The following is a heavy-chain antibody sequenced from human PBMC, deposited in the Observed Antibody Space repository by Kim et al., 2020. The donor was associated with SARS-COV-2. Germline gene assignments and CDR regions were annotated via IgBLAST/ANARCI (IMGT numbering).Heavy chain of an antibody. J-gene: IGHJ3*02. CDR1: GFTFSSYW. V-gene: IGHV3-74*01. Sequence: GGSLRLSCAASGFTFSSYWMHWVRQAPGKGLVWVSRINSDGSSTSYADSVKGRFTISRDNAKNTLYLQMNSLRAEDTAVYYCARNDIVVVPAAKGAFDIWGQGTMVTVSS. D-gene: IGHD2-2*01. CDR3: ARNDIVVVPAAKGAFDI. CDR2: INSDGSST.